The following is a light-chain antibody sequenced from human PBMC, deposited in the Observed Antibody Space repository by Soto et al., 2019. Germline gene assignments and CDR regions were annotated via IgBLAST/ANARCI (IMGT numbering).Light chain of an antibody. V-gene: IGKV1D-12*01. CDR1: QSVSTW. CDR2: GAS. J-gene: IGKJ4*01. CDR3: HQGNSFPRNT. Sequence: DIQMTQSPSSVSASVGDTVTITCRASQSVSTWLAWYQQKSGKAPKMLIYGASSLQSGVPSRFSGSGSGTDFTLTISSLQPEDFATYYCHQGNSFPRNTFGGGTKVEIK.